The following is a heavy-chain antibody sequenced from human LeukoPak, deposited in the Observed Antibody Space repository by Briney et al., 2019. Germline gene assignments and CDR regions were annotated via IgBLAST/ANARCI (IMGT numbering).Heavy chain of an antibody. J-gene: IGHJ4*02. CDR1: GYTFTSYG. V-gene: IGHV1-18*01. Sequence: ASVKVSCKASGYTFTSYGISWVRQAPGQGLEWMGWISAYNGNTNYAQKLQGRVTMTTDTSTSTAYMELRSLRSDDTAVYYCARSRGLGDYDFWSGYYPELDYWGQGTLVTVSS. D-gene: IGHD3-3*01. CDR2: ISAYNGNT. CDR3: ARSRGLGDYDFWSGYYPELDY.